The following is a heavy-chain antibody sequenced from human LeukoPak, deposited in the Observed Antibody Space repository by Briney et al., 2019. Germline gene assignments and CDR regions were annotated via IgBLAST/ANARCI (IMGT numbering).Heavy chain of an antibody. CDR2: ISSSGSTI. J-gene: IGHJ4*02. D-gene: IGHD3-3*01. V-gene: IGHV3-48*03. CDR3: ASTGRGDFWSGYDYFDY. Sequence: GGSLRLSCAASGFTFSSNEMNWVRQAPGKGLEWVSYISSSGSTIYYADSVKGRFTISRDNAKNSLYLQMNSLRAEDTAVYYCASTGRGDFWSGYDYFDYWGQGTLVTVSS. CDR1: GFTFSSNE.